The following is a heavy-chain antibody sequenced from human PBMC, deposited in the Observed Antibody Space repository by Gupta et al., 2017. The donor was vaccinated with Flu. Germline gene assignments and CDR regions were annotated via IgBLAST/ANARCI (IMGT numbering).Heavy chain of an antibody. D-gene: IGHD4-17*01. V-gene: IGHV1-18*04. CDR1: GYIFTDYS. CDR3: ATDYGDYKQSEY. Sequence: QVQLVQSETEMKRPGASVKVSCKTFGYIFTDYSLFWVRQAPGQGLEWMGWINPDNGNTYYAQNFHGRFYMTTDSSTQTGYLEVKSLTSDDTAMYYCATDYGDYKQSEYWGQGTLVTVSS. J-gene: IGHJ4*02. CDR2: INPDNGNT.